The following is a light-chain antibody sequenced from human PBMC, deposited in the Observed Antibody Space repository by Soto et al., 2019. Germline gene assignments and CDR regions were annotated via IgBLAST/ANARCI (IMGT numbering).Light chain of an antibody. J-gene: IGKJ2*01. CDR2: AAS. CDR3: QQLNDRRFS. V-gene: IGKV1-9*01. Sequence: IQLTQSPSSLSASVGDRVTISCRASQGNNSSVAWYQQKSGKAPKLLICAASTLQSGVPSRFSGSGSGTDFTLTISSLQPEDFETYYCQQLNDRRFSFGQGTKVDIK. CDR1: QGNNSS.